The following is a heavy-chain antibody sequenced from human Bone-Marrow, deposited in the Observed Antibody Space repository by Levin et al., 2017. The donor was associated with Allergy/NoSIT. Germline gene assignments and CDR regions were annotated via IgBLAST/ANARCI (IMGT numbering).Heavy chain of an antibody. Sequence: PGGSLRLSCAASGFNFDHYAMHWVRQAPGKGLEWVSGISWNSGSIGYEDSVKGRFTISRDNAKNSLYLQMNSLTPEDTAFYYCAKDTEYYYDSTGYYNYWGQGTLVTVSS. CDR2: ISWNSGSI. V-gene: IGHV3-9*01. J-gene: IGHJ4*02. CDR3: AKDTEYYYDSTGYYNY. CDR1: GFNFDHYA. D-gene: IGHD3-22*01.